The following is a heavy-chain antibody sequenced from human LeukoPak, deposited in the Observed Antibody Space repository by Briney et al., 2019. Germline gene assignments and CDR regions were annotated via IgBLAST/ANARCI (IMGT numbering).Heavy chain of an antibody. CDR1: GFTFSSYS. CDR3: ARAMLRGYSYGPGYYFDS. J-gene: IGHJ4*02. Sequence: GGSLRLSCAASGFTFSSYSMNWVRQAPGKGLEWVSSISSRSTYIYYADSVKGRFTISRDNAKNSLYLRMNSLRADDTAVYYCARAMLRGYSYGPGYYFDSWGQGTLVTVSS. V-gene: IGHV3-21*01. D-gene: IGHD5-18*01. CDR2: ISSRSTYI.